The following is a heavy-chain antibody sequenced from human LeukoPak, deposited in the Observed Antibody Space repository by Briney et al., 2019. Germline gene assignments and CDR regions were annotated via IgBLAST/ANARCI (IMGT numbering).Heavy chain of an antibody. CDR3: ARDVSWLQSPWFDP. CDR1: GGTFSSYA. V-gene: IGHV1-69*05. J-gene: IGHJ5*02. CDR2: IIPIFGTA. Sequence: SVKVSCKASGGTFSSYAISWVRQAPGQGLEWMGGIIPIFGTANYAQKFQGRVTVTTDESTCTAYMELSSLRSEDTAVYYCARDVSWLQSPWFDPWGQGTLVTVSS. D-gene: IGHD5-24*01.